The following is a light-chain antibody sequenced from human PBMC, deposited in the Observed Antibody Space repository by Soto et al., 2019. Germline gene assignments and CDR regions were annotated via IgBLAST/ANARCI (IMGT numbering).Light chain of an antibody. Sequence: EIVMTQSPATLSVFLGERATLSCRASQSVSSNLAWYQQKPGQAPRLLIYGESTRDTGIPARFSGSGSGTEFTLTISNLQSEDFAASYCQQYNDWHRTFGQGTKLEIK. J-gene: IGKJ1*01. V-gene: IGKV3D-15*01. CDR1: QSVSSN. CDR3: QQYNDWHRT. CDR2: GES.